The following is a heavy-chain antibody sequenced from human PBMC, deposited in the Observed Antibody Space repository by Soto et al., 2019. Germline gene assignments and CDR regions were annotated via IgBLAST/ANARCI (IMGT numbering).Heavy chain of an antibody. CDR1: GYTFTSYG. D-gene: IGHD2-2*01. Sequence: ASVKVSCKASGYTFTSYGISWVRQAPGQGLEWMGWISAYNGNTNYAQKLQGRVTMTTDTSTSTAYMELRSLRSDDTAVYYCARDLGIVVVPAAHDAFDIWGQGTMVT. J-gene: IGHJ3*02. CDR2: ISAYNGNT. V-gene: IGHV1-18*01. CDR3: ARDLGIVVVPAAHDAFDI.